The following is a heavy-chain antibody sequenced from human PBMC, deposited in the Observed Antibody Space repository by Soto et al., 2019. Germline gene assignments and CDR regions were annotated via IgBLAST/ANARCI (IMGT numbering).Heavy chain of an antibody. CDR1: GYTFINFG. CDR2: ISAYNGKT. V-gene: IGHV1-18*01. D-gene: IGHD6-19*01. J-gene: IGHJ5*02. CDR3: ARDREEWLPNWFYT. Sequence: ASVKVSCKAFGYTFINFGLTCVRQAPGQGLEWMGWISAYNGKTYYEQKFQDRVTMTTDTSTSTAYMEIMSLTPDDTAVYFCARDREEWLPNWFYTWCQRTLVTVSS.